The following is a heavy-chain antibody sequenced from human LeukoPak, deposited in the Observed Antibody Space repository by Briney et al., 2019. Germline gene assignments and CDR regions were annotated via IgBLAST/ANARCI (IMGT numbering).Heavy chain of an antibody. Sequence: GGSLRLSCAASGFTFSSYWMSWVRQAPGKGLEWVANIKQDVSEKYYVYSVRGRFTISRDNAKNSMYMQMNSLRAEDTAVYYCARVRGYCSSTNYYFDYWGQGTLVTVSS. V-gene: IGHV3-7*01. CDR1: GFTFSSYW. CDR2: IKQDVSEK. D-gene: IGHD2-2*01. J-gene: IGHJ4*02. CDR3: ARVRGYCSSTNYYFDY.